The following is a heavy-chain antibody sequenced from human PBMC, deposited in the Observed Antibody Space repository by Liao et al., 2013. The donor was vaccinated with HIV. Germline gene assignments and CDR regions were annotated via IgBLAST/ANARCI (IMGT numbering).Heavy chain of an antibody. D-gene: IGHD2/OR15-2a*01. CDR1: GGSISSGDHY. CDR3: ARVKIYLSNAFDI. V-gene: IGHV4-61*02. J-gene: IGHJ3*02. CDR2: IYTSGST. Sequence: QVQLQESGPGLVKPSQTLSLTCTVSGGSISSGDHYWSWIRQPAGKGLEWIGRIYTSGSTNYNPSLKSRVTISVDTSKNQFSLKLSSVTAADTAVYYCARVKIYLSNAFDIWGQGTMVTVSS.